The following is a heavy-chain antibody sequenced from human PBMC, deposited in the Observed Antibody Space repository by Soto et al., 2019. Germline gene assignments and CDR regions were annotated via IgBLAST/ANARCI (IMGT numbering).Heavy chain of an antibody. CDR3: ARPLYYYDSSGYYVTSEYFQH. CDR1: GGTFSNYA. CDR2: IIPSFGTA. Sequence: QVQLVQSGAEVKKPGSSVKVSCTASGGTFSNYAISWVRQAPGQGLEWMGGIIPSFGTANYAQNFQDRVTITADKSTSTAYLELRSLRSEDTAVYYCARPLYYYDSSGYYVTSEYFQHWGQGTLVTVSS. D-gene: IGHD3-22*01. V-gene: IGHV1-69*06. J-gene: IGHJ1*01.